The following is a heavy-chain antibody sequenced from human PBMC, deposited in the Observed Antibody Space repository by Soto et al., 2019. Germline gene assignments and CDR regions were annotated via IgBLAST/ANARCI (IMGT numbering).Heavy chain of an antibody. Sequence: QVQLVESGGGVVQPGRSLRLSCAASGFTFSSYGMHWVRQAPGKGLEWVAVISYDGSNKYYADSVKGRFTISRDNSKNTLYLQMNSLRAEDTAVYYCAKDLLRLDTAMACIDVWGQGTTVTVSS. D-gene: IGHD5-18*01. CDR3: AKDLLRLDTAMACIDV. V-gene: IGHV3-30*18. J-gene: IGHJ6*02. CDR1: GFTFSSYG. CDR2: ISYDGSNK.